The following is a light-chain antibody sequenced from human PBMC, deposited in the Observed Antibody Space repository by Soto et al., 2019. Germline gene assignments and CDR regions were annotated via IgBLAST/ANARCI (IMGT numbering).Light chain of an antibody. J-gene: IGKJ1*01. CDR1: QSVSNN. V-gene: IGKV3-15*01. Sequence: ILMTQSPATLSVSPGERATLSCRASQSVSNNLAWYQQKPGQAPRLLIYDASTRATGIPARFSGCGSVTDFTLIISGLQSEDFAVYYCQQYNNWPPWTFGQGTKVEIK. CDR2: DAS. CDR3: QQYNNWPPWT.